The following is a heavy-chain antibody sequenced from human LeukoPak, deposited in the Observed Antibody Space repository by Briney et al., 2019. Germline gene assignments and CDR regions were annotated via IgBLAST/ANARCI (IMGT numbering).Heavy chain of an antibody. J-gene: IGHJ4*01. D-gene: IGHD5-18*01. V-gene: IGHV4-59*12. CDR2: IYYSGST. CDR1: GGSISSYY. CDR3: ASLLGPLSYNFGFARDY. Sequence: SETLSLTCTVSGGSISSYYWSWIRQPPGKGLEWIAYIYYSGSTNYNPSLKSRVTISVDTSKNQFSLKLTSVTAADTAVYYCASLLGPLSYNFGFARDYWGQGTLVTVSS.